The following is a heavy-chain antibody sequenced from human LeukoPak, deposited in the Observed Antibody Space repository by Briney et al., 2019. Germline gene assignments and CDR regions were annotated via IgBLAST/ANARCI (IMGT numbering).Heavy chain of an antibody. J-gene: IGHJ4*02. D-gene: IGHD1-26*01. V-gene: IGHV3-64*01. CDR1: GFTFSMSG. CDR2: INSDGGRT. CDR3: ARREWDLTYFDY. Sequence: GGSLRLSCVASGFTFSMSGMHWVRQTPGKGLEYVSAINSDGGRTYYANSVKGRFTVSRDNSKNTLYLQMGSLGLEDMGVYYCARREWDLTYFDYWGQGTLVTVSS.